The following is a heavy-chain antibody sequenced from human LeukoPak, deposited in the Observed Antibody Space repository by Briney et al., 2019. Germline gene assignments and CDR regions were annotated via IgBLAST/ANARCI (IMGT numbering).Heavy chain of an antibody. D-gene: IGHD6-13*01. CDR3: AREYSSSWHNFDY. V-gene: IGHV3-30*04. J-gene: IGHJ4*02. CDR2: ISYDGSNK. CDR1: GFTFSSYA. Sequence: GGSLRLSCAASGFTFSSYAMHWVRQAPGKGLEWVAVISYDGSNKYYADSVKGRFTISRDNSKNTLYLQMNSLRAEDTAVYYCAREYSSSWHNFDYWGQGTLVTVSS.